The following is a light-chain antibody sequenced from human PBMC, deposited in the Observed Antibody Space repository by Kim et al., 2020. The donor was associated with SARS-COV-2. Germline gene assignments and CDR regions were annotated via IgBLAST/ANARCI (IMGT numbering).Light chain of an antibody. CDR2: DVS. V-gene: IGLV2-14*03. Sequence: GQSITISCTGTSSDVGGYNYVSWYQRHPGKAPKLMIYDVSNRPSGVSNRFSGSKSGNTASLTISGLQAEDEADYYCSSYTSGSTWVFGGGTKLTVL. CDR1: SSDVGGYNY. J-gene: IGLJ3*02. CDR3: SSYTSGSTWV.